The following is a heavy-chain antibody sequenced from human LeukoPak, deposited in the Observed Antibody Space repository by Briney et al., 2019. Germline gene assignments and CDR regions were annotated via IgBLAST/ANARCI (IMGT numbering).Heavy chain of an antibody. CDR1: GYSISSGYY. CDR2: IYHSGST. Sequence: PSETLSLTCTVSGYSISSGYYWGWIRQPPGKGLEWIGSIYHSGSTYYNPSLKSRVTISVDTSKNQFSLKLSSVTAADTAVYYCARVSASCGILGYCSGGSCCYPDYFDYWGQGTLVTVSS. V-gene: IGHV4-38-2*02. D-gene: IGHD2-15*01. J-gene: IGHJ4*02. CDR3: ARVSASCGILGYCSGGSCCYPDYFDY.